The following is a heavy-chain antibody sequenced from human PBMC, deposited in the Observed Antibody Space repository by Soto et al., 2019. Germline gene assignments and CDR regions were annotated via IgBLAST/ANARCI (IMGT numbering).Heavy chain of an antibody. CDR1: GGTFSSYT. CDR3: ARSYCSSTSCYGDYYYYYMDV. J-gene: IGHJ6*03. V-gene: IGHV1-69*02. CDR2: IIPILGIA. Sequence: SGKVSCKASGGTFSSYTISWVRQAPGQGLEWMGRIIPILGIANYAQKFQGRVTITADKSTSTAYMELSSLRSEDTAVYYCARSYCSSTSCYGDYYYYYMDVWGKGTTVTVSS. D-gene: IGHD2-2*01.